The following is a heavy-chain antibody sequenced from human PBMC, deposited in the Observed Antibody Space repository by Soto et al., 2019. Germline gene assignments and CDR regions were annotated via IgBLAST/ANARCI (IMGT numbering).Heavy chain of an antibody. J-gene: IGHJ4*02. CDR2: ISSNGGST. CDR3: ARDRDGYNYYFDY. CDR1: GFTFSSYA. V-gene: IGHV3-64*01. D-gene: IGHD5-12*01. Sequence: PGGSLRLSCAASGFTFSSYAMHWVRQAPGKGLEYFSAISSNGGSTYYANSVKGRFTISRDNSKNTLYLQMGSLRAEDMAVYYCARDRDGYNYYFDYWGQGTLVNVSS.